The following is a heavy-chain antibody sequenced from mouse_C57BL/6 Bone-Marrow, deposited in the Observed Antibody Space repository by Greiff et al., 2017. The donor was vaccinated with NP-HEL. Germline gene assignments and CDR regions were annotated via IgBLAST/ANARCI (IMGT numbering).Heavy chain of an antibody. D-gene: IGHD2-3*01. V-gene: IGHV1-69*01. J-gene: IGHJ2*01. CDR3: ARREIYDGYYVPYFDY. CDR1: GYTFTSYW. Sequence: QVQLQQPGAELVMPGASVKLSCKASGYTFTSYWMHWVKQRPGQGLEWIGEIDPSDSYTNYNQKFKGKSTLTVDKSSSTAYMQLSSLTSEDSAVYYCARREIYDGYYVPYFDYWGQGTTRTVAS. CDR2: IDPSDSYT.